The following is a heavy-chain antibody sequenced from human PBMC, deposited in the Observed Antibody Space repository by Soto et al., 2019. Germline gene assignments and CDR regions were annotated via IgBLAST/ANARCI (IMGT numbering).Heavy chain of an antibody. J-gene: IGHJ4*02. D-gene: IGHD1-26*01. CDR3: ARDPWWEVGAVLDY. CDR2: SIPIFGTA. CDR1: GGTLSNYA. V-gene: IGHV1-69*06. Sequence: QVQLVQSGAEVKKPGSSVKVSCKASGGTLSNYAISWVRQAPGQGLEWMGGSIPIFGTANYAQKFQGRVTITADKSTSTAYMELSSLRSEDTAVYYCARDPWWEVGAVLDYWGQGTLVTVSS.